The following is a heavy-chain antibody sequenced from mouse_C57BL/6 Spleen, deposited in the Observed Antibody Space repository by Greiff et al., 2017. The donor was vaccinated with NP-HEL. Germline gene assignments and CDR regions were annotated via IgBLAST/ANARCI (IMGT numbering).Heavy chain of an antibody. D-gene: IGHD2-1*01. V-gene: IGHV1-55*01. CDR2: IYPGSGST. J-gene: IGHJ4*01. Sequence: VQLQQSGAELVKPGASVKMSCKASGYTFTSYWITWVKQRPGQGLEWIGDIYPGSGSTNYNEKFKSKATLTVDTSSSTAYMQLSSLTSEDSAVYYWARPIYYGKTGAMDYWGQGTSVTVSS. CDR1: GYTFTSYW. CDR3: ARPIYYGKTGAMDY.